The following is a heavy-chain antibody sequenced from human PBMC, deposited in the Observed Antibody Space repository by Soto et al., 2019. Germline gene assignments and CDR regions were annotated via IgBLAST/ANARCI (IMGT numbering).Heavy chain of an antibody. CDR1: GGSFSGYY. Sequence: SETLSLTCAVYGGSFSGYYWSWIRQPPGKGLEWIGEINHSGSTNYNPSLKSRVTISVDTSKNQFSLKLSSVTAADTAVYYCARAPDNLEWLLWGQGTLVTVSS. V-gene: IGHV4-34*01. CDR3: ARAPDNLEWLL. D-gene: IGHD3-3*01. CDR2: INHSGST. J-gene: IGHJ4*02.